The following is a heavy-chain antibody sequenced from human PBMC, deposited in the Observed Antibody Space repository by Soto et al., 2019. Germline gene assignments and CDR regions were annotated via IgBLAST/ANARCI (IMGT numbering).Heavy chain of an antibody. J-gene: IGHJ6*02. V-gene: IGHV1-69*13. D-gene: IGHD3-10*01. CDR3: ARERGSGSGSYTGMDV. CDR1: GGTFSSYA. Sequence: ASVKVSCKASGGTFSSYAISWVRQAPGQGLEWMGGIIPIFGTANYAQKFQGRVTITADESTSTAYMELSSLRSEDTAVYYCARERGSGSGSYTGMDVWGQGTTVTVSS. CDR2: IIPIFGTA.